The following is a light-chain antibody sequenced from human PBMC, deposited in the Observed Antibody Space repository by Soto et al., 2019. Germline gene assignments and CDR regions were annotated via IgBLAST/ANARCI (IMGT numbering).Light chain of an antibody. J-gene: IGKJ3*01. CDR2: AAS. CDR1: QGIRNY. CDR3: QKYSSVPT. Sequence: DIQMTQSPTSLSASVGDRVTITCRASQGIRNYVAWYQQIPGKAPKLLIYAASTLQSGLPTRFSGSGSGTDCTITSNSLQPEDVATYSCQKYSSVPTFGPGTKVEIK. V-gene: IGKV1-27*01.